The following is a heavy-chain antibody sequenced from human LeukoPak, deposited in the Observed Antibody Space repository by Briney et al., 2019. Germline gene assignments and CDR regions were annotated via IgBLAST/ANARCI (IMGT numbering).Heavy chain of an antibody. CDR2: IYSGGST. CDR1: GFTVSSNY. Sequence: GGSLRLSCAASGFTVSSNYMSWVRQAPGKGLEWVSVIYSGGSTYYADSVKGRFTISRDNSKNTLYLQMNSLRAEDTAVYYCARIVEDYGILTGPQEYWGQGTLVTVSS. V-gene: IGHV3-53*01. J-gene: IGHJ4*02. CDR3: ARIVEDYGILTGPQEY. D-gene: IGHD3-9*01.